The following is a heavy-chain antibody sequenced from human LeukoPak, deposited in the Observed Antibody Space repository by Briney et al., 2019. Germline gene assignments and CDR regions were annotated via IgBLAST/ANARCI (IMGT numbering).Heavy chain of an antibody. CDR2: ISSGSTYT. Sequence: GGSLRLSCAASGFTFNDYYMTWIRQAPGRGVEWVSSISSGSTYTNYADSVKGRFTISRDNAKNSLYLQMNSLRVEDTAVYYCARNGYSGYDRLNWFDPWGQGTLVTVSS. CDR1: GFTFNDYY. D-gene: IGHD5-12*01. V-gene: IGHV3-11*03. CDR3: ARNGYSGYDRLNWFDP. J-gene: IGHJ5*02.